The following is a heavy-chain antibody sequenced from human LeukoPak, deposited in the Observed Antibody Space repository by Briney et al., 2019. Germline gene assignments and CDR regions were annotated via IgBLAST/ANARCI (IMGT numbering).Heavy chain of an antibody. Sequence: PGGSLRLSCAASGFTFSSYAMSWVRQAPGKGLEWVSSISGSGGSTYYADSMKGRFTISRDNSKNTLYLKMNSLRAEDTALYYCAKDPYDSSGYKYYFDYWGQGTLVTVSS. J-gene: IGHJ4*02. CDR2: ISGSGGST. V-gene: IGHV3-23*01. CDR3: AKDPYDSSGYKYYFDY. CDR1: GFTFSSYA. D-gene: IGHD3-22*01.